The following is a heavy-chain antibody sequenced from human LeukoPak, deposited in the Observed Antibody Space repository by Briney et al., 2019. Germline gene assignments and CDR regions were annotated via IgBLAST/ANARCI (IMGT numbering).Heavy chain of an antibody. CDR3: AKGMGGSGSYYEYYFDY. Sequence: GGSLRLSCAATVFSDYMNWVRQAPGKGLEWVSVIYSSGLTYYADSVKGRFTISRDNSKNTLYLQMNSLRAEDTAIYYCAKGMGGSGSYYEYYFDYWGQGTLVTVSS. D-gene: IGHD3-10*01. V-gene: IGHV3-53*01. CDR1: VFSDY. CDR2: IYSSGLT. J-gene: IGHJ4*02.